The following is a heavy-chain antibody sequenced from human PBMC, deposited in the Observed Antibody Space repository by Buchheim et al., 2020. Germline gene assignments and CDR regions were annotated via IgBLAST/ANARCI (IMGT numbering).Heavy chain of an antibody. CDR2: ISSSSSYI. CDR3: ARANDFWSGYYTPKYYSGMDV. D-gene: IGHD3-3*01. J-gene: IGHJ6*02. Sequence: EVQLVESGGGLVQPGGSLRLSCAASGFTFSSYSMNWVRQAPGKGLEWVSSISSSSSYIYYADSVKGRFTISRDNAKNSLYLQMNSLRAEDTAVYHCARANDFWSGYYTPKYYSGMDVWGQGTT. V-gene: IGHV3-21*01. CDR1: GFTFSSYS.